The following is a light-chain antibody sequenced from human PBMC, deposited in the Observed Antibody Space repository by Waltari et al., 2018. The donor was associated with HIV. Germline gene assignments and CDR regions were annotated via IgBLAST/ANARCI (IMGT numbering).Light chain of an antibody. CDR2: SAS. V-gene: IGKV1-12*01. Sequence: DIQMTQSPSSVSGSVGDRVTINCRASQDISNSLAWYQQRPGKAPKLLIYSASNLQTGVPSRFSGSGSGTDFTLTISSLQPEDFATYYCQQASFFHLTFGPGTKVEVK. J-gene: IGKJ3*01. CDR3: QQASFFHLT. CDR1: QDISNS.